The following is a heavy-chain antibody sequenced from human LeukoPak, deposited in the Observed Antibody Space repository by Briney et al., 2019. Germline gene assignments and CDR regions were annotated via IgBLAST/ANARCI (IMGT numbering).Heavy chain of an antibody. J-gene: IGHJ4*02. Sequence: SETLSLTRTVSGYSISSGYYWGWIRQPPGKGLEWIGNIYHSGSTYYNPSLKSRVTISVDTSKNQFSLKLSSVTAADTAVYYCARVQQLPTFDYWGQGTLVTVSS. V-gene: IGHV4-38-2*02. CDR3: ARVQQLPTFDY. D-gene: IGHD6-13*01. CDR1: GYSISSGYY. CDR2: IYHSGST.